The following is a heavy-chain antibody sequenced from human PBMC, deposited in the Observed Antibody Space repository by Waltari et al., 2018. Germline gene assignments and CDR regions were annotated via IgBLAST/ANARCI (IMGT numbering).Heavy chain of an antibody. J-gene: IGHJ5*02. CDR1: GGSISSGSYY. CDR3: ARDNGVINLAGRPGWFAP. CDR2: VHTNGKT. Sequence: QIQLQESGPGLVKPSQTLSLTCTVSGGSISSGSYYWSWIRQPAGKGREWIGRVHTNGKTNDNPSLKSGVTRSVDTAQTQFTLRLASVTAADTAVYYCARDNGVINLAGRPGWFAPWGQGTLVTVSS. V-gene: IGHV4-61*02. D-gene: IGHD2-8*01.